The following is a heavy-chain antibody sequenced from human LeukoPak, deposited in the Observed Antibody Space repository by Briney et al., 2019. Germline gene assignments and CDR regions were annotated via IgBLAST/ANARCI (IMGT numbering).Heavy chain of an antibody. V-gene: IGHV4-39*01. Sequence: PSETLSLTCTVSGVDIYSSTYYWAWTRQPPGKGLEFIGSIYYNEDTYSNPSLKSRLTISVDTSTNQFSLRLNSVTAADTAVYFCARQLAAGNDAFDIWGQGTMVTVSS. CDR2: IYYNEDT. CDR3: ARQLAAGNDAFDI. J-gene: IGHJ3*02. D-gene: IGHD2-15*01. CDR1: GVDIYSSTYY.